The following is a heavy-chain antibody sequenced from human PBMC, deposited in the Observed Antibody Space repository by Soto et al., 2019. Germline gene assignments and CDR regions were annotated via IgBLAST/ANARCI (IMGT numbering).Heavy chain of an antibody. D-gene: IGHD3-22*01. CDR3: ARLGGYVSVGYYYLWDS. Sequence: QLQLQESGPGLVKPSETLSLTCRVSDGSMNSDSSYWGWIRQPPGKGLEWIGVINHSGSTYHNLSLEGRVTMSVDASRKQFSLKLTSMAAADTAVYYCARLGGYVSVGYYYLWDSWGQGTLVTVSS. CDR1: DGSMNSDSSY. V-gene: IGHV4-39*01. CDR2: INHSGST. J-gene: IGHJ4*02.